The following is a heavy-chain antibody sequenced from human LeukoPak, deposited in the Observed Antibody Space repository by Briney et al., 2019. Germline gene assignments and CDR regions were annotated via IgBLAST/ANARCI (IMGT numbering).Heavy chain of an antibody. CDR2: ISSSSSYI. CDR3: AKRRGKAAAGSVGAFDI. D-gene: IGHD6-13*01. CDR1: GFTFSSYS. Sequence: KPGGSLRLSCAASGFTFSSYSMNWVRQAPGKGLEWVSSISSSSSYIYYADSVKGRFTISRDNAKNSLYLQMNSPRAEDTAVYYCAKRRGKAAAGSVGAFDIWGQGTMVTVSS. J-gene: IGHJ3*02. V-gene: IGHV3-21*01.